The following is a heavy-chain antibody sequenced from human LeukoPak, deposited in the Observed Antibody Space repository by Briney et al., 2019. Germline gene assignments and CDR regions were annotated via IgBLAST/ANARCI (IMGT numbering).Heavy chain of an antibody. CDR3: ARGRRSTGDTSWYFDS. Sequence: PLGSLRLSCAASGFTFNSYGMHWVRQAPGKGLEWVAAIWYDGGNKYYADSVKGRFAISRDNSKNTLDLQMNSLRAEDMAEYYCARGRRSTGDTSWYFDSWGQGTLVTVSS. V-gene: IGHV3-33*01. D-gene: IGHD1-26*01. J-gene: IGHJ4*02. CDR2: IWYDGGNK. CDR1: GFTFNSYG.